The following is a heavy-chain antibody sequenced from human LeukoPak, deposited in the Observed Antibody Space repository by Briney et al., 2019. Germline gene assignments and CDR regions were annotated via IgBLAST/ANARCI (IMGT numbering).Heavy chain of an antibody. CDR2: ISYDGSNK. CDR3: ASYYGAYGGFDY. Sequence: PGGSLRLSCAASGFTFSSYAMHWVRQAPGKGLEWVAVISYDGSNKYYADSVKGRLTISRDNSKNTLYLQMNSLRAEDTAVYYCASYYGAYGGFDYWGQGTLVTVSS. J-gene: IGHJ4*02. D-gene: IGHD3-10*01. CDR1: GFTFSSYA. V-gene: IGHV3-30*04.